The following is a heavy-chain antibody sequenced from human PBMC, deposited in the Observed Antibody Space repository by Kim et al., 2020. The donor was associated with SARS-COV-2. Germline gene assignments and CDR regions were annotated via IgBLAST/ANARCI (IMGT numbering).Heavy chain of an antibody. J-gene: IGHJ4*02. Sequence: GGSLRLSCAASGFTFSSYWMHWVRQAPGKGLVWVSRIISDGSSTSYADSVKGRFTISRDNAKNTLYLQMNSQRAEDTAVYYCSHSGIAAAGSVDYWGQGTLVTVSS. CDR3: SHSGIAAAGSVDY. D-gene: IGHD6-13*01. CDR2: IISDGSST. V-gene: IGHV3-74*01. CDR1: GFTFSSYW.